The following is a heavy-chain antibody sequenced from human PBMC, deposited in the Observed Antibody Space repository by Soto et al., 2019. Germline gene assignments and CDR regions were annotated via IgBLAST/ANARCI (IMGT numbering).Heavy chain of an antibody. CDR2: IYYSGST. J-gene: IGHJ6*02. V-gene: IGHV4-31*03. D-gene: IGHD2-2*01. Sequence: SETLSLTCTVSGGSISSGGYYWSCIRQHPGKGLEWIGYIYYSGSTYYNPSLKSRVTISVDTSKNQFSLKLSSVTAADTAVYYCAREQYQLLNYYYYGMDVWGQGTTVT. CDR3: AREQYQLLNYYYYGMDV. CDR1: GGSISSGGYY.